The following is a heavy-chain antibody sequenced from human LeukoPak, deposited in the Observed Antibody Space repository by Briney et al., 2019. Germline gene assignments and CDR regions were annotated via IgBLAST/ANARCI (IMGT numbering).Heavy chain of an antibody. Sequence: PGRSLRLSCAASGFTFSSYGMHWVRQAPGKGLEWVSVIYSGGSTYYADSVKGRFTISRDNSKNTLYLQMNSLRAEDTAVYYCARERGGSYQGCFDYWGQGTLVTVSS. CDR1: GFTFSSYG. CDR2: IYSGGST. J-gene: IGHJ4*02. CDR3: ARERGGSYQGCFDY. V-gene: IGHV3-66*01. D-gene: IGHD1-26*01.